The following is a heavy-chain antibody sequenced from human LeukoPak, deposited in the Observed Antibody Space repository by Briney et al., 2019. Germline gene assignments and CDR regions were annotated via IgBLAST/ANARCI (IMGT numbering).Heavy chain of an antibody. CDR3: ARDTVTTDY. CDR2: IWYDGSNK. J-gene: IGHJ4*02. V-gene: IGHV3-33*01. Sequence: PGRSLRLSCAASGFTFSSYGMHWVRRAPGKGLEWVAVIWYDGSNKYYADSVKGRFTISRDNSKNTLYLQMNSLRAEDTAVYYCARDTVTTDYWGQGTLVTVSS. CDR1: GFTFSSYG. D-gene: IGHD4-17*01.